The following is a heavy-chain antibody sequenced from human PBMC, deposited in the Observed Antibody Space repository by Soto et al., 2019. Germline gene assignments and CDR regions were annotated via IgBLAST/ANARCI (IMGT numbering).Heavy chain of an antibody. CDR2: ISAYNGNT. CDR3: ARTIVLVPAAIDWFDP. J-gene: IGHJ5*02. D-gene: IGHD2-2*01. V-gene: IGHV1-18*01. Sequence: ASVKVSCKASGHTFTSYGISWVRQAPGQGLEWMGWISAYNGNTNYAQKLQGRVTMTTDTSTSTAYMELRSLRSDDTAVYYCARTIVLVPAAIDWFDPWGQGTLVTVSS. CDR1: GHTFTSYG.